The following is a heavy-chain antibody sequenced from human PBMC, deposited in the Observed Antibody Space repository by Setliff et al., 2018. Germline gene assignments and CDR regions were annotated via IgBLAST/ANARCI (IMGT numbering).Heavy chain of an antibody. J-gene: IGHJ4*02. V-gene: IGHV3-15*01. CDR2: IKSKPDGGTT. D-gene: IGHD3-9*01. CDR3: TTYYDTSTGYHWIDH. CDR1: GFSFSNTW. Sequence: GESLKISCAASGFSFSNTWMNWVRQAPGKGLEWVGRIKSKPDGGTTDYAAPVKGRFAISRDDSKNTLYLQMDSLKTEDTAVYYCTTYYDTSTGYHWIDHWGQGTLVTVSS.